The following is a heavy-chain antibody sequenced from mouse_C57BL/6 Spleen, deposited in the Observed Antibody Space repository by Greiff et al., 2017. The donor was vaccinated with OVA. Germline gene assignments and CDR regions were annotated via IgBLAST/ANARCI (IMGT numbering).Heavy chain of an antibody. V-gene: IGHV1-26*01. CDR1: GYTFTDYY. Sequence: EVQLQQSGPELVKPGASVKISCKASGYTFTDYYMNWVKQSHGKSLEWIGDINPNNGGTSYNQKFKGKATLTVDTSSSTAYMELRSLTSEDSAVYYCARWGDYWGQGTTLTVSS. CDR2: INPNNGGT. J-gene: IGHJ2*01. CDR3: ARWGDY.